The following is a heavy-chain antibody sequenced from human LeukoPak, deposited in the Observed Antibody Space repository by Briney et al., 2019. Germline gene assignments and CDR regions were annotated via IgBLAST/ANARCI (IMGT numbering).Heavy chain of an antibody. CDR3: ARMVTGCDSSGYYYFDY. V-gene: IGHV4-34*01. CDR1: GGSFSGYY. J-gene: IGHJ4*02. Sequence: SETLFPTCAVYGGSFSGYYWSWIRQPPGKGLEWIGEINHSGSTNYNPSLKSRVTISVDTSKNQFSLKLSSVTAADTAVYYCARMVTGCDSSGYYYFDYWGQGTLVTVSS. CDR2: INHSGST. D-gene: IGHD3-22*01.